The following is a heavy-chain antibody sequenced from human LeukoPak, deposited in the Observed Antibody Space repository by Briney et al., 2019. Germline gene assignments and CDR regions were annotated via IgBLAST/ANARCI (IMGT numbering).Heavy chain of an antibody. D-gene: IGHD2-2*01. CDR2: IIPLFGTT. CDR3: ARVVVVVPIGGLGWFDP. Sequence: SVKVSCKASGGTFSSNAISWVRQAPGQGLEWMGGIIPLFGTTNYAQKLQGRVTISADESTSTAHMELNSLRSEDTAVYYCARVVVVVPIGGLGWFDPWGQGTLVTVSS. J-gene: IGHJ5*02. CDR1: GGTFSSNA. V-gene: IGHV1-69*01.